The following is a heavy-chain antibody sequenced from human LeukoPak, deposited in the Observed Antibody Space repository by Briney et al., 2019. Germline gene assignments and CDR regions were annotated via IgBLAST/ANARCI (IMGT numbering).Heavy chain of an antibody. D-gene: IGHD1-26*01. CDR2: IYYSGST. CDR1: GGXVSSGSYY. J-gene: IGHJ4*02. V-gene: IGHV4-61*01. CDR3: ATLSGSYRPLFDY. Sequence: SETLSLTCTVSGGXVSSGSYYWSWIRQPPGKGLEWIGYIYYSGSTNYNPSLKSRVTISVDTSKNQFSLKLSSVTAADTAVYYCATLSGSYRPLFDYWGQGTLVTVSS.